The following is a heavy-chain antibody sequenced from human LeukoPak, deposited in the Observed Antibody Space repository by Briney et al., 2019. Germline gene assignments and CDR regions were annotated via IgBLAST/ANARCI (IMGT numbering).Heavy chain of an antibody. D-gene: IGHD3-3*01. CDR1: GFTFSDAW. Sequence: GGSLRLSCAASGFTFSDAWMSWVRQAPGKGLEWVGRIKSKTDGGTTDYAAPVKGRFTISRDDSKNTLYLQMNSLKTEDTAVYYCTTDPFGVVMTPPYYYYGMDVWSQGTTVTVSS. J-gene: IGHJ6*02. V-gene: IGHV3-15*01. CDR2: IKSKTDGGTT. CDR3: TTDPFGVVMTPPYYYYGMDV.